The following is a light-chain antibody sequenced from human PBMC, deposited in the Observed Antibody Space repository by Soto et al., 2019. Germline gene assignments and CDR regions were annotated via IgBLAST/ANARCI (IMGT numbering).Light chain of an antibody. J-gene: IGKJ1*01. V-gene: IGKV3-15*01. CDR1: QSVSSN. CDR2: GAS. CDR3: QQYNNWPRT. Sequence: EIVMTQSPATLSVSPGERATLSCRASQSVSSNLAWYQQKPGQAPRLLIYGASTRATGIPARFSGSGSGTEFTPTISSLQSEDSEVYYCQQYNNWPRTFGQGTKVDIK.